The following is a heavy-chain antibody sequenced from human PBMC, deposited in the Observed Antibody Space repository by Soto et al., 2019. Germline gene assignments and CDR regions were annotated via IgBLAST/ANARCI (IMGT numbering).Heavy chain of an antibody. D-gene: IGHD3-3*01. Sequence: QVQLVESGGGVVQPGRSLRLSCAASGFTFSSYGMHWIRQAPGTGLEWVAVIWYDGSNKYYADSVKGRFTISRDNSKNTLYLQMNSLRAADTAVYYCARDFGDFWAKLDYWGQGTLVTVSS. CDR3: ARDFGDFWAKLDY. CDR1: GFTFSSYG. J-gene: IGHJ4*02. CDR2: IWYDGSNK. V-gene: IGHV3-33*01.